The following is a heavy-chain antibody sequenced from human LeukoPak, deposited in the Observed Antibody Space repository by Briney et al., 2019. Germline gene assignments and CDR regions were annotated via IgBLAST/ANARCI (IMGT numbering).Heavy chain of an antibody. CDR3: ARVSQRWLHAIDY. J-gene: IGHJ4*02. CDR1: GGTFSSYA. V-gene: IGHV1-69*05. D-gene: IGHD5-24*01. CDR2: TIPIFGTA. Sequence: SVKVSCKASGGTFSSYAISWVRQAPGQGLEWMGETIPIFGTANYAQKFQGRVTITTDESTSTAYMELSSLRSEDTAVYYCARVSQRWLHAIDYWGQGTLVTVSS.